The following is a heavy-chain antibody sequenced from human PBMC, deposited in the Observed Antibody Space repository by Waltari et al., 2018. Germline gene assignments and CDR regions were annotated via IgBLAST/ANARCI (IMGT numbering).Heavy chain of an antibody. Sequence: QVQLVESGGGVVQPGGSLRLSCAASGFSFSSYGMHWVRQAPGKGLEWVAFIRYDGSNKYYADSVKGRFTISRDNSKNTLYLQMNSLRAEDTAVYYCAKFYCGGDCYDEYFQHWGQGTLVTVSS. CDR1: GFSFSSYG. CDR2: IRYDGSNK. J-gene: IGHJ1*01. CDR3: AKFYCGGDCYDEYFQH. D-gene: IGHD2-21*01. V-gene: IGHV3-30*02.